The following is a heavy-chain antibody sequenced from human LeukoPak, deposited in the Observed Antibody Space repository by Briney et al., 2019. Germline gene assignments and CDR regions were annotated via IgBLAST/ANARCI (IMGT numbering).Heavy chain of an antibody. CDR1: GLTFNTYW. CDR2: INQNGGEK. V-gene: IGHV3-7*01. J-gene: IGHJ4*02. CDR3: ARYRHLGY. Sequence: PGGSLRLSCAASGLTFNTYWMSWVRQTPGKGLEWVANINQNGGEKYYVDSVKGRFTISRDNGKNSLYLQMNSLRAEDMAVYYCARYRHLGYWGQGTLVTVSS.